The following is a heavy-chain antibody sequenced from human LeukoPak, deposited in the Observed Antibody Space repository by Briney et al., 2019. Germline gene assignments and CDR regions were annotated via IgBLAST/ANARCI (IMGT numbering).Heavy chain of an antibody. CDR2: IIPIFGTA. CDR1: GGAFSSYA. V-gene: IGHV1-69*05. J-gene: IGHJ5*02. Sequence: SVKVSCKASGGAFSSYAISWVRQAPGQGLEWMGGIIPIFGTANYAQKFQGRVTITTDESTSTAYMELSSLRSEDTAVYYCARDGIAAAGNWFDPWGQGTLVTVSS. D-gene: IGHD6-13*01. CDR3: ARDGIAAAGNWFDP.